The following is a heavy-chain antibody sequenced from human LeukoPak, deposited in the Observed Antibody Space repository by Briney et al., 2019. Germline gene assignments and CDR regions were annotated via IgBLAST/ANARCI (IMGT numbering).Heavy chain of an antibody. V-gene: IGHV4-34*01. D-gene: IGHD1-20*01. Sequence: SETLSLTCAVYGGSFSGYYWSWIRQPPGKGLEWIGEINHSGSTNYNPSLKSRVTISVDTSKNQFSLKLSSGTAADTAVYYCARVGRVTGTTLGWFDPWGPGTLVTVSS. CDR2: INHSGST. CDR3: ARVGRVTGTTLGWFDP. J-gene: IGHJ5*02. CDR1: GGSFSGYY.